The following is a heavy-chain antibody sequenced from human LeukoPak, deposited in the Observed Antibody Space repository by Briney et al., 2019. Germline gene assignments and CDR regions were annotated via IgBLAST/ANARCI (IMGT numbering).Heavy chain of an antibody. CDR3: AELGITMIGGV. V-gene: IGHV3-48*04. J-gene: IGHJ6*04. CDR1: GFTFNNNG. CDR2: ISSSGSTI. D-gene: IGHD3-10*02. Sequence: GGSLRLSCAASGFTFNNNGMHWVRQAPGKGLEWVSYISSSGSTIYYADSVKGRFTISRDNAKNSLYLQMNSLRAEDTAVYYCAELGITMIGGVWGKGTTVTISS.